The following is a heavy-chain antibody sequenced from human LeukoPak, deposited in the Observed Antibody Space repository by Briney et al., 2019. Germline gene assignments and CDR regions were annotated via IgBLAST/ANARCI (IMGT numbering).Heavy chain of an antibody. J-gene: IGHJ6*03. V-gene: IGHV3-74*01. CDR3: ARVARGDYYYYYMDV. CDR1: GFTFSSYW. CDR2: INNDGSST. Sequence: PGGSLRLSCEASGFTFSSYWMHWVRQAPGQGLVWVSRINNDGSSTSYADSVQGRFTISRDNAKNTLYLQMNSLRAEDTALYYCARVARGDYYYYYMDVWGKGTTVTVSS. D-gene: IGHD3-10*01.